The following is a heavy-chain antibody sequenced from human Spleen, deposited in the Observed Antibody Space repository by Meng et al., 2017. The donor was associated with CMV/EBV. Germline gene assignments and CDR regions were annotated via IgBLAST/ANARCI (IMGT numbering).Heavy chain of an antibody. J-gene: IGHJ4*02. CDR2: IHPHRGDT. D-gene: IGHD7-27*01. CDR1: GYTCTAHD. Sequence: SATASGYTCTAHDSPWERQVPGRGLECMGWIHPHRGDTNYAQQFQGRATSTTDTSINTGYMELTRLTSDDTAVYYCARDNTWGPDYWGQGTLVTVSS. V-gene: IGHV1-2*02. CDR3: ARDNTWGPDY.